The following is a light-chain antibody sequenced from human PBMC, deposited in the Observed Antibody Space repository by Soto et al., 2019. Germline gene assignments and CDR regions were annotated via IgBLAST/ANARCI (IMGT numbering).Light chain of an antibody. J-gene: IGLJ1*01. CDR2: VVS. CDR1: SSDVGGYNY. CDR3: SSYTSSSTLYV. Sequence: QTALTQPASVSGSPGQSITISCTGTSSDVGGYNYVSWYQQHPGKAPKLMIYVVSNRPSGVSNRFSGSKSGNTASLTISGLQAEDEAYYYCSSYTSSSTLYVFGTGTKLTVL. V-gene: IGLV2-14*01.